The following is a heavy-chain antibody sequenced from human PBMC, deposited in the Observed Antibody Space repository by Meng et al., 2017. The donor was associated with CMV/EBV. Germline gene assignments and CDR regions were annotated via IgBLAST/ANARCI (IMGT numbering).Heavy chain of an antibody. Sequence: ASVKVSCKASGYTFTSYGISWVRQAPAQGLEGMGWISAYNGNTNDAQKLQGRVTITTDTSTSTAYMELSSLRADDTAVYYCARTYPGWFDPWGQGTLVTVSS. CDR1: GYTFTSYG. CDR2: ISAYNGNT. V-gene: IGHV1-18*01. CDR3: ARTYPGWFDP. J-gene: IGHJ5*02.